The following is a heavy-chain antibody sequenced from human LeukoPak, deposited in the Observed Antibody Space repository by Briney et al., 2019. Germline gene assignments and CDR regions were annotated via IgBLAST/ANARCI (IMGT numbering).Heavy chain of an antibody. Sequence: GGSLRLSCAASGFTFSNYAMSWVRQAPGKGLEWVSSISSSGSYIYYADSVKGRFTISRDNAKNSLYLQMNSLRAEDTAVYYCARDYYDSSDYFDYWGQGTLVTVSS. CDR3: ARDYYDSSDYFDY. CDR1: GFTFSNYA. J-gene: IGHJ4*02. V-gene: IGHV3-21*01. CDR2: ISSSGSYI. D-gene: IGHD3-22*01.